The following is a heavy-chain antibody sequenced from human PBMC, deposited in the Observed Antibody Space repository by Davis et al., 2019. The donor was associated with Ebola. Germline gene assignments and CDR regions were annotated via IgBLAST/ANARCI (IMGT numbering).Heavy chain of an antibody. CDR1: GFTFSSYE. J-gene: IGHJ4*02. D-gene: IGHD3-16*01. V-gene: IGHV3-53*01. Sequence: GGSLRLSCAASGFTFSSYEMNWVRQAPGKGLEWVSVIYSGGSTYYADSVKGRFTISRDNSKNTLYLQMNSLRAEDTAVYYCASTMRLHLGETYDYWGQGTLVTVSS. CDR3: ASTMRLHLGETYDY. CDR2: IYSGGST.